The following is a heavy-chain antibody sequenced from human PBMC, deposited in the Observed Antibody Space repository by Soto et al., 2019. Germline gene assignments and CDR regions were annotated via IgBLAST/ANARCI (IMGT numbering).Heavy chain of an antibody. CDR2: IYYSGST. CDR1: GDSVSSRSYY. Sequence: SETLSLTCTVSGDSVSSRSYYWSWIRQPPGKGLEWIGYIYYSGSTNYNQSLKSRVTISEDTSKKQFSLKLSSVTAADTAVYYCARVQYDWRITGTTRYFDYWGQGTLVTVSS. D-gene: IGHD1-7*01. CDR3: ARVQYDWRITGTTRYFDY. J-gene: IGHJ4*02. V-gene: IGHV4-61*01.